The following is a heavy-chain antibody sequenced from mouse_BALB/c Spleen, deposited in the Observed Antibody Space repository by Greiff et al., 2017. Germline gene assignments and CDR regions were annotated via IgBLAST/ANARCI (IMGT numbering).Heavy chain of an antibody. CDR2: ISYSGST. V-gene: IGHV3-2*02. Sequence: EVKLVESGPGLVKPSQSLSLTCTVTGYSITSDYAWNWIRQFPGNKLEWMGYISYSGSTSYNPSLKSRISITRDTSKNQFFLQLNSVTTEDTATYYCASNYYGSSYWYFDVWGAGTTVTVSS. CDR3: ASNYYGSSYWYFDV. J-gene: IGHJ1*01. CDR1: GYSITSDYA. D-gene: IGHD1-1*01.